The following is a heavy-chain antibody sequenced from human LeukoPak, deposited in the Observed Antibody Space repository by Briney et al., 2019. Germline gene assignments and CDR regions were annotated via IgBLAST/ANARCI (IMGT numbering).Heavy chain of an antibody. D-gene: IGHD3-22*01. V-gene: IGHV4-39*01. Sequence: PSETLSLTCTVSDVSDGSISSSSYYWGWIRQPPGKGLEWIGSIYYTGSTYDNPSLKSRVTISVDTSKNEFSLKLRSVTAADTAVYYCARHARWVLLPFDFWGQGTLVTVSS. CDR3: ARHARWVLLPFDF. J-gene: IGHJ4*02. CDR1: DVSDGSISSSSYY. CDR2: IYYTGST.